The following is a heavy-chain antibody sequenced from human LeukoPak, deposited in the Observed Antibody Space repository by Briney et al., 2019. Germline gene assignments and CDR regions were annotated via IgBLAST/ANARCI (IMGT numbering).Heavy chain of an antibody. CDR2: INAGNGDT. CDR1: GYTFTNYA. J-gene: IGHJ6*02. Sequence: ASVKVSCKTSGYTFTNYAMHWVRQAPGQRLEWLGWINAGNGDTKYSQKFQGRVTITRDTSASTVYMELSSLRSEDTAVYYCARAPWDIVVVPAEVINYYYGMDVWGQGTTVTVSS. CDR3: ARAPWDIVVVPAEVINYYYGMDV. D-gene: IGHD2-2*01. V-gene: IGHV1-3*01.